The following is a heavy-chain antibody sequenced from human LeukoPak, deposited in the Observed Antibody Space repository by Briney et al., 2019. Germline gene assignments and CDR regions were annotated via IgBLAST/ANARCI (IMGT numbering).Heavy chain of an antibody. D-gene: IGHD4-17*01. J-gene: IGHJ4*02. CDR3: ATLRGGWPCPTVFDY. V-gene: IGHV1-24*01. CDR1: GYTLTELS. Sequence: ASVKVSCKVSGYTLTELSMHWVRQAPGKGLEWMGGFDPEDGETIYAQKFQGRVTMTEDTSTDTAYMELSSLRSEDTAVYYCATLRGGWPCPTVFDYWGQGTLVTVSS. CDR2: FDPEDGET.